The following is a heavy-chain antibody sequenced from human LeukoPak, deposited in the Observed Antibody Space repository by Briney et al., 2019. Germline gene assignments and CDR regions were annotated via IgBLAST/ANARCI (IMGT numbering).Heavy chain of an antibody. D-gene: IGHD6-13*01. CDR3: ARMAWSSSIGYYFDY. CDR2: MNPNSGNT. CDR1: GYTFTSYY. Sequence: ASVKVSCKASGYTFTSYYMHWVRQAPGQGLEWMGWMNPNSGNTGYAQKFQGRVTITRNTSISTAYMELSSLRSGDTAVYYCARMAWSSSIGYYFDYWGQGTLVTVSS. J-gene: IGHJ4*02. V-gene: IGHV1-8*03.